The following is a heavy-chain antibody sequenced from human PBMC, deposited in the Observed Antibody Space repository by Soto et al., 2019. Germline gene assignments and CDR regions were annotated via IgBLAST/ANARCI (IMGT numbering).Heavy chain of an antibody. CDR2: IYRDDDK. V-gene: IGHV2-5*02. D-gene: IGHD2-21*01. CDR3: AHTARLYSRYYFDY. J-gene: IGHJ4*01. Sequence: QITFKESGPTLVKHTQTLTLTCTLSGFSLTTRAVGVGGIRQPPGKNLEWIALIYRDDDKRYRPSLKSRLTVTKDTSKNQVVLTMHTMDPVGTATYDCAHTARLYSRYYFDYCGHGTLVTGAS. CDR1: GFSLTTRAVG.